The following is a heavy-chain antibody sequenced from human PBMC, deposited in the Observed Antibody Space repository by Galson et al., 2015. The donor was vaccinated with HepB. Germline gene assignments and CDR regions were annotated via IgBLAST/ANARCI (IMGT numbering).Heavy chain of an antibody. J-gene: IGHJ4*02. V-gene: IGHV3-30*02. CDR3: AKPDLGASEFDY. CDR2: IRYDGSNT. Sequence: SLRLSCKASGYTFTSYGMHWVRQAPGQGLEWVGFIRYDGSNTDYAHNVKGRFTITRNNSKNTLYLEMNSLRAEDTAVYYCAKPDLGASEFDYWGQGTLVTVSS. CDR1: GYTFTSYG. D-gene: IGHD1-26*01.